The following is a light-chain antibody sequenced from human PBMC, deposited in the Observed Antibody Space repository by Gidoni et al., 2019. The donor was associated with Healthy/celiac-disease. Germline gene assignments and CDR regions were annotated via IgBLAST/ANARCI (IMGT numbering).Light chain of an antibody. CDR1: QDISNY. Sequence: DIQMTQSPSSLSASVGDRVTITCQASQDISNYLNWYQQKPGKAPKLLIYDASNLETGVPSRFSGIVSGTDFTFTISSLQPEDIATYYCQQYDNLLALTFGGGTKVEIK. CDR2: DAS. V-gene: IGKV1-33*01. J-gene: IGKJ4*01. CDR3: QQYDNLLALT.